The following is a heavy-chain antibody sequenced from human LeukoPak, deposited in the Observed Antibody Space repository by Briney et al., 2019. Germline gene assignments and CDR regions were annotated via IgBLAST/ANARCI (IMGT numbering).Heavy chain of an antibody. V-gene: IGHV3-30*01. J-gene: IGHJ4*02. CDR1: GFTFSSYA. Sequence: GGSLRLSCAASGFTFSSYAMHWVRQAPGKGLEWVAVISYDGSNKYYADSVKGRFTISRDNSKNSLYLQMNSLRTEDTALYYCAKDIDTAMVTRFDYWGQGTLVTVSS. CDR2: ISYDGSNK. D-gene: IGHD5-18*01. CDR3: AKDIDTAMVTRFDY.